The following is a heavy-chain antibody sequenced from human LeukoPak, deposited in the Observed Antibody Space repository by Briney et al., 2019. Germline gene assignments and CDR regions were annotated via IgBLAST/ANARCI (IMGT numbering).Heavy chain of an antibody. J-gene: IGHJ4*02. CDR3: ARDLTFGYFDY. CDR1: GYTFTSYY. CDR2: INPTGGST. V-gene: IGHV1-46*01. Sequence: ASVKVSCKASGYTFTSYYMHWVRQAPGQGLEWMGLINPTGGSTGYAQKFQGRVTMTRDMSTSTDYMELSSLRSEDTAIYYCARDLTFGYFDYWGQGTLVTVSS. D-gene: IGHD3-16*01.